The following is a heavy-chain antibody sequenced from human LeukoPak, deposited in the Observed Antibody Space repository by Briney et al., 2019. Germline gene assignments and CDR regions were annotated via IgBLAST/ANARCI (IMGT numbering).Heavy chain of an antibody. CDR1: GGSFSGYY. CDR2: TNHSGST. J-gene: IGHJ4*02. CDR3: SRGRKYYYGSGSYYNDY. D-gene: IGHD3-10*01. Sequence: SETLSLTCAVYGGSFSGYYWSWIRQPPGKGLEWIGETNHSGSTNYNPSLKSRVTISVDTYKNQFSLKLSSVTAADTAVYYCSRGRKYYYGSGSYYNDYWGQGTLVTVSS. V-gene: IGHV4-34*01.